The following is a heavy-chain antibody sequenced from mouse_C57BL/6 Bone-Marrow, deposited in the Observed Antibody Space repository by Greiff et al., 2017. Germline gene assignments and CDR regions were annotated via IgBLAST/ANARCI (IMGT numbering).Heavy chain of an antibody. CDR1: GFNIKNTY. CDR3: ARGDFHYYGSSYRFDY. J-gene: IGHJ2*01. CDR2: IDPANGNT. Sequence: VQLQQSVAELVRPGASVKLSCTASGFNIKNTYMHWVKQRPEQGLEWIGRIDPANGNTKYAPKFQGKATITADTSSNTAYLQLSSLTSEDTAIYYCARGDFHYYGSSYRFDYWGQGTTLTVSS. V-gene: IGHV14-3*01. D-gene: IGHD1-1*01.